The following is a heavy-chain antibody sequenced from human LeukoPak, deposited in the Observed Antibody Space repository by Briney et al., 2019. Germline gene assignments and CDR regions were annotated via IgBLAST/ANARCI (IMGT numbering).Heavy chain of an antibody. CDR2: IYHRGST. Sequence: SETLSLTCTVSGYSISSGYFWGWIRPPPGKGLEWIGSIYHRGSTYYNPSLKSRVTISVDKSKNQFSLKLSSVTAADTAVYYCARYANGGVNSHDAFDIWGQGTMVTVSS. CDR1: GYSISSGYF. V-gene: IGHV4-38-2*02. CDR3: ARYANGGVNSHDAFDI. J-gene: IGHJ3*02. D-gene: IGHD3-16*01.